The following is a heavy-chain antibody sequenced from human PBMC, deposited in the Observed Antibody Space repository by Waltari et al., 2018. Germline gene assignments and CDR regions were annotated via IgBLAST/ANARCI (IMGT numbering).Heavy chain of an antibody. CDR2: IYYSGST. J-gene: IGHJ4*02. CDR1: GGSISSYY. V-gene: IGHV4-59*01. Sequence: QVQLQESGPGLVKPSETLSLTCTVSGGSISSYYWSWIRQPPGKGLEWIGYIYYSGSTNYNPSLKSRVTISVDTSKNQFSLKLSSVTAADTAVYYCARGKRWLLPYYFDYWGQGTLVIVSS. D-gene: IGHD3-22*01. CDR3: ARGKRWLLPYYFDY.